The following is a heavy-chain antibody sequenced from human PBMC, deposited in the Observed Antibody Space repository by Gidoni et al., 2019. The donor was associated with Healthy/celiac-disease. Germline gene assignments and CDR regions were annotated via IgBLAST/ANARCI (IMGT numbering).Heavy chain of an antibody. J-gene: IGHJ4*02. D-gene: IGHD3-16*01. V-gene: IGHV1-46*01. CDR1: GYTFTSYY. CDR2: INPSGGST. Sequence: QVQLVQSGAAVKKPGASVKVSCKASGYTFTSYYMHRVRQEPGQGLEWMGIINPSGGSTSYAQKFQGRVTMTRDTSTSTVYMELSSLRSEDTAVYYCARETDAKGDDYWGQGTLVTVSS. CDR3: ARETDAKGDDY.